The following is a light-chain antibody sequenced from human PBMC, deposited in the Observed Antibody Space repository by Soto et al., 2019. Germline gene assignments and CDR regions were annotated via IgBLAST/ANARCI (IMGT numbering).Light chain of an antibody. J-gene: IGLJ2*01. CDR2: LNRYGSH. V-gene: IGLV4-69*01. CDR1: SGHSNYA. CDR3: QTWGTGIVI. Sequence: QLVLTQSPSASASLGASVKLTCTLSSGHSNYAIAWHQQQPEKGPRYLMKLNRYGSHSKGDGIPNRFSGYSSGAERYLTISSLQSEDEADYYCQTWGTGIVIFGGGTKLTVL.